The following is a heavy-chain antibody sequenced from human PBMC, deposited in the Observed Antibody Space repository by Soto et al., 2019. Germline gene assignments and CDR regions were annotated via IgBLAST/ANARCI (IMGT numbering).Heavy chain of an antibody. D-gene: IGHD1-26*01. CDR3: ATIGIVGATSVDY. J-gene: IGHJ4*02. CDR1: GGSVSSRSYY. CDR2: ISNSWST. Sequence: PSETLSLTCTVSGGSVSSRSYYWSWIRQAPGKGLEWIGYISNSWSTNHDPSLKSRVTVSVDTSKNHFSLKLSSVTAADTAVYYCATIGIVGATSVDYWGQGILVTVPS. V-gene: IGHV4-61*01.